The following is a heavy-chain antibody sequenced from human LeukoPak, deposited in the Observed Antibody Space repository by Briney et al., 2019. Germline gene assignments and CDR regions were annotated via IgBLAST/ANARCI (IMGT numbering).Heavy chain of an antibody. J-gene: IGHJ5*02. CDR3: ARGHGNWNYVWFDP. CDR2: IYYSGST. CDR1: GGSISSYY. Sequence: SETLSLTCTVSGGSISSYYWSWIRQPPGKGLEWIGYIYYSGSTNYNPSLKSRVTISVDTSKNQFSLKLSSVTAADTAVYYCARGHGNWNYVWFDPWGQGTLVTVSS. V-gene: IGHV4-59*01. D-gene: IGHD1-7*01.